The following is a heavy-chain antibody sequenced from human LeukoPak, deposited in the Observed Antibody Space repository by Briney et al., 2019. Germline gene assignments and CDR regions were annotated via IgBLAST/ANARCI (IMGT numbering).Heavy chain of an antibody. V-gene: IGHV3-23*01. CDR3: VKDLGRYRNNCFDY. CDR2: ISGSGGGT. D-gene: IGHD1-26*01. Sequence: GESLKISCAASGFTFSSYAMSLVRQAPEKGLEWVSTISGSGGGTYYADSVKGRFTISRDDSKNTLYLQMNSLRAEDTAVYYCVKDLGRYRNNCFDYWGQGTLVTVSS. J-gene: IGHJ4*02. CDR1: GFTFSSYA.